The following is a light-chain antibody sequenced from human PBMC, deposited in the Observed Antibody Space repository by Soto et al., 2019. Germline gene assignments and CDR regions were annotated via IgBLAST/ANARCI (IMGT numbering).Light chain of an antibody. CDR2: DVS. J-gene: IGKJ5*01. CDR1: RGLNTW. CDR3: QQYNNWPFS. Sequence: DIQMTQSPSTLSASVGDTVTITCRASRGLNTWLAWYQQKSGQSPRLLIYDVSSRATGVPSRFSGTGSETDFTLTISGLQSEDSAIYFCQQYNNWPFSFGQGTRLEIK. V-gene: IGKV1-5*01.